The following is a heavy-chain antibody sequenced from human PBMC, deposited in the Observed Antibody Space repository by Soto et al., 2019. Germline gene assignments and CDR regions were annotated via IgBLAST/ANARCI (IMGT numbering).Heavy chain of an antibody. J-gene: IGHJ6*02. CDR3: AKESRYSYGRGAYYYYGMDV. V-gene: IGHV3-30*18. CDR2: ISYDGSNK. CDR1: GFTFSSYG. Sequence: QVQLVESGGGVVQPGRSLRLSCAASGFTFSSYGMHWVRQAPGKGLERVAVISYDGSNKYYADSVKGRFTISRDNSKNPLYLQMNSLRAEDTAVYYCAKESRYSYGRGAYYYYGMDVWGQGTTVTVSS. D-gene: IGHD5-18*01.